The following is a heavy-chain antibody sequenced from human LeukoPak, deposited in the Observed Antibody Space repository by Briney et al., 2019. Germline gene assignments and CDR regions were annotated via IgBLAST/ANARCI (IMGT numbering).Heavy chain of an antibody. CDR1: GFTFNRYG. CDR3: ARYYYYDSSGYYKDAFDI. J-gene: IGHJ3*02. Sequence: GGSLRLSCAASGFTFNRYGMHWVRQAPGKGLEWVAVISFDGKVSYYADSVKGRFTISRDNSKNTLYLQMNSLRAEDTAVYYCARYYYYDSSGYYKDAFDIWGQGTMVTVSS. CDR2: ISFDGKVS. V-gene: IGHV3-30*03. D-gene: IGHD3-22*01.